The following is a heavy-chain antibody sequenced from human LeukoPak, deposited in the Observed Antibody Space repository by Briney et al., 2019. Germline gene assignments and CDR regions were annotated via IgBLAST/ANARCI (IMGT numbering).Heavy chain of an antibody. CDR1: GGSFSGDY. V-gene: IGHV4-34*01. J-gene: IGHJ4*02. CDR3: ARDLTGEFDY. Sequence: SETLSLTCAVYGGSFSGDYWSWIRQPPGKGLEWIGEINHSGSTNYNPSLKSRATISVDTSKNQFSLKLSSVPAAATAVYYCARDLTGEFDYWGQGTLVTVSS. CDR2: INHSGST. D-gene: IGHD7-27*01.